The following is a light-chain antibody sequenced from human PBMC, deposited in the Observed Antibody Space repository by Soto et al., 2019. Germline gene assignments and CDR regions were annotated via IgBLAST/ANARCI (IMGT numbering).Light chain of an antibody. J-gene: IGKJ5*01. Sequence: EIVLTQSTGTLSLSPGERATLSCRASQSVSSTYLAWYQQKPGQAPRLLIYGASSRATGIPDRFSGSGSGADFTLTISRLEPEDFAVYYCQQYGSFSITFGQGTRLEIK. CDR3: QQYGSFSIT. V-gene: IGKV3-20*01. CDR2: GAS. CDR1: QSVSSTY.